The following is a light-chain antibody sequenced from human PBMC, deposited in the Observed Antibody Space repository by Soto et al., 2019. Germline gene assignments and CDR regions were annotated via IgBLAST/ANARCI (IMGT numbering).Light chain of an antibody. CDR1: SGHSSYI. J-gene: IGLJ3*02. V-gene: IGLV4-60*02. CDR3: ETWDSNIGV. Sequence: QLVLTQSSSASASLGSSIKLTCTLSSGHSSYIIAWHQQQPGKAPRYLMKLEGSGSYNKGSGVPDRFSGSSSGADRYLTISNLQFEDEADYYCETWDSNIGVFGGRTKLTVL. CDR2: LEGSGSY.